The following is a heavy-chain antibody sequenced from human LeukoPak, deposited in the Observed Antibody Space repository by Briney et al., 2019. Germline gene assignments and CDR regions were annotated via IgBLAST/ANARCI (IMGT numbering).Heavy chain of an antibody. CDR1: GGSISSSSYY. CDR2: IYYSGST. J-gene: IGHJ4*02. V-gene: IGHV4-39*07. CDR3: ARGYTSSSEPFDY. Sequence: SETLSLTCTVSGGSISSSSYYWGWIRQPPGKGLEWIGSIYYSGSTYYNPSLKSRVTISVDTSKNQFSLKLASVTAADTAVYYCARGYTSSSEPFDYWGQGTLVTVSS. D-gene: IGHD6-6*01.